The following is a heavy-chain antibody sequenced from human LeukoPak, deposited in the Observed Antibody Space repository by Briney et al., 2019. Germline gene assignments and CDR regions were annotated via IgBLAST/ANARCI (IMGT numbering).Heavy chain of an antibody. J-gene: IGHJ4*02. D-gene: IGHD7-27*01. CDR3: ARNWGWGDY. CDR2: IKRDGSEK. CDR1: GFTFTNYW. V-gene: IGHV3-7*03. Sequence: GGSLRLSCAASGFTFTNYWMTWVRQTPGKGLEWVANIKRDGSEKYYVDSVKGRFTISRDNAKNSLYLQMNSLRAEDTAVYYCARNWGWGDYWGQGTLVTVSS.